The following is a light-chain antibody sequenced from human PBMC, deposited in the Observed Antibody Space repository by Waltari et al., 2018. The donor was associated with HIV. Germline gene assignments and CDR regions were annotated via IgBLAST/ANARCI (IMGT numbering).Light chain of an antibody. CDR3: LLYYGGAWV. J-gene: IGLJ3*02. CDR1: TGAVTGGYF. Sequence: QTVVTQEPSLTVSPGGTVTLTCASSTGAVTGGYFQNWFQQKPGQAPRALIYSTNNIHSWTPARFSGSLIGGKAALILSGVQPEDDADYYCLLYYGGAWVFGGGTKLTVL. CDR2: STN. V-gene: IGLV7-43*01.